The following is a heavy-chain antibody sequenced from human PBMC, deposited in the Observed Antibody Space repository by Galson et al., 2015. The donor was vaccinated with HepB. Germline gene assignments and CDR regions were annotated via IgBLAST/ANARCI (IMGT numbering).Heavy chain of an antibody. CDR2: ISYDGSDK. J-gene: IGHJ3*02. V-gene: IGHV3-30*18. Sequence: SLRLSCAASGFTFSSYGMHWVRQAPGKGLEWVAVISYDGSDKYYADSVEGRFTISRDNSKNTLYLQMNSLRAEDTAVYYCAKEYSSSWYSDDAFDIWGQGTMVTVSS. CDR3: AKEYSSSWYSDDAFDI. D-gene: IGHD6-13*01. CDR1: GFTFSSYG.